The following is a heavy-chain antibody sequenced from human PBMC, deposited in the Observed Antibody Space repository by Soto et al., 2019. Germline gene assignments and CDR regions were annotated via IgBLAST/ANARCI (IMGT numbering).Heavy chain of an antibody. CDR2: IIPIFGTA. CDR1: GGTFSSYA. J-gene: IGHJ5*02. Sequence: GASVKVSCKASGGTFSSYAISWVRQAPGQGLEWMGGIIPIFGTANYAQKFQGRVTITADESTSTAYMELSSLRSEDTAVYYCADGQHYDILTGYPTGFDPWGQGTLVTVSS. CDR3: ADGQHYDILTGYPTGFDP. D-gene: IGHD3-9*01. V-gene: IGHV1-69*13.